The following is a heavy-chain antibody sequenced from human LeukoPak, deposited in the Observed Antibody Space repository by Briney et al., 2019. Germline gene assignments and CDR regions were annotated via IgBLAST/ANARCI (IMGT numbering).Heavy chain of an antibody. J-gene: IGHJ3*02. CDR3: ARGPVTHAFDI. D-gene: IGHD4-17*01. CDR2: ISYDGSYQ. Sequence: GGSLRLSCVASGFIFSNFGMYWVRQAPGQGLDWVAAISYDGSYQSYVDSVKGRFTISRDTSKNTLYVQMNSLRAEDTAVYYCARGPVTHAFDIWGQGTMVTVSS. CDR1: GFIFSNFG. V-gene: IGHV3-30*03.